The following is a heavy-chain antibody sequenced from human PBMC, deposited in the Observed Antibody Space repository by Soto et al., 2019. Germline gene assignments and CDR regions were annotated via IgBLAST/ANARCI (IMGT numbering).Heavy chain of an antibody. CDR2: INPNSGGT. CDR3: ARAVPVGATRVEPFDI. J-gene: IGHJ3*02. Sequence: ASVKVSCKASGYTFAGYYMHWVRQAPGQGLEWMGWINPNSGGTNYAQKFQGWVTMTRDTSISTAYMELSRLRSDDTAVYYCARAVPVGATRVEPFDIWGQGTMVTVSS. V-gene: IGHV1-2*04. CDR1: GYTFAGYY. D-gene: IGHD1-26*01.